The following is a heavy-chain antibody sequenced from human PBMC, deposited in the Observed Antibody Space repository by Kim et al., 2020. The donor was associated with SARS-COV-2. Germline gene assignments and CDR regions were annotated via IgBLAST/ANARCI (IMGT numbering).Heavy chain of an antibody. D-gene: IGHD2-21*02. V-gene: IGHV3-21*01. CDR2: ISSSSSYI. CDR1: GFTFSSYS. J-gene: IGHJ4*02. CDR3: ARNWRGDDSADY. Sequence: GGSLRLSCAASGFTFSSYSMNWVRQAPGKGLEWVSSISSSSSYIYYADSVKGRFTISRDNAKNSLYLQMNSLRAEDTAVYYCARNWRGDDSADYWGQGTLVTVSS.